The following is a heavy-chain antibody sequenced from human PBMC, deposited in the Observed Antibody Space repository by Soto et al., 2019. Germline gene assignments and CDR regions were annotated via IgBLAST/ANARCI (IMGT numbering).Heavy chain of an antibody. CDR1: GFTFSDYY. D-gene: IGHD1-7*01. J-gene: IGHJ6*02. V-gene: IGHV3-11*01. CDR3: ARSLELGFIRVRGYGMDV. Sequence: QVQLVESGGGLVQPGGSLRLSCAASGFTFSDYYMSWIRQAPGKGLEWVSYISSSGSTIYYADSVKGRFTISRDNAKNSLYLQMNSLRAEDTAVYYCARSLELGFIRVRGYGMDVWGQGTTVTVSS. CDR2: ISSSGSTI.